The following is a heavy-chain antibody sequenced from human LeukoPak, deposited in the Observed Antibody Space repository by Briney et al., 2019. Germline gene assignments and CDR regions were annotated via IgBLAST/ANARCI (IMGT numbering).Heavy chain of an antibody. CDR3: VGDLTGNVFDY. Sequence: GGSLRLSCAASGFTFRSYWMYWVCQAPGKGLVWVSGINTDGSSTHYADSVKGRFTISRDNAKNTLYLQMNSLRAEDTAVYYCVGDLTGNVFDYWGQGTLVTASS. V-gene: IGHV3-74*01. CDR2: INTDGSST. CDR1: GFTFRSYW. D-gene: IGHD2-8*02. J-gene: IGHJ4*02.